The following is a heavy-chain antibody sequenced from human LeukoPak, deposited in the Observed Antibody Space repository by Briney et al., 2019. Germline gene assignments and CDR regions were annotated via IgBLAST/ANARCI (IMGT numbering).Heavy chain of an antibody. J-gene: IGHJ6*02. Sequence: SETLSLTCTVSGGSISNYSRTWIRQPPGKGLEWVGYMYSRGSTNTNPTLTRRVTISVDTSKNQISLKLNSVAAADTAVYYCARRVRGSNGMDVWGQGTTVTVSS. CDR3: ARRVRGSNGMDV. CDR1: GGSISNYS. CDR2: MYSRGST. V-gene: IGHV4-59*08. D-gene: IGHD6-13*01.